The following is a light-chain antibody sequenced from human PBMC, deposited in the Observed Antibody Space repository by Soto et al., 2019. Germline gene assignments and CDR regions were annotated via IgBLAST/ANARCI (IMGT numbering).Light chain of an antibody. CDR1: SGDIGRYNY. Sequence: QAVVTQPASVSGSPGQSITISCTGTSGDIGRYNYVSWYQQYPGKAPKVVIYEVTNRPSGVSNRFSGSKSGMTASLTISGLQAEDEADYYCTSYTTSATWVFGGGTKLTVL. CDR3: TSYTTSATWV. V-gene: IGLV2-14*01. J-gene: IGLJ3*02. CDR2: EVT.